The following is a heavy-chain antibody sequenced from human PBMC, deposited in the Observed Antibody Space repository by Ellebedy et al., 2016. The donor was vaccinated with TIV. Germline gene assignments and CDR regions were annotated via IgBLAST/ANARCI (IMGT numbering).Heavy chain of an antibody. CDR3: ARDTPVAGSRDDY. CDR1: GFTFTTYA. Sequence: GESLKISCAASGFTFTTYAMHWVRQAPGKGLEWVAVISYDGSNKFYGDSVKGRFSISRDNSKNTLYLQMNSLRAEDTAVYYCARDTPVAGSRDDYWGQGTLVTVSS. J-gene: IGHJ4*02. V-gene: IGHV3-30*14. D-gene: IGHD6-19*01. CDR2: ISYDGSNK.